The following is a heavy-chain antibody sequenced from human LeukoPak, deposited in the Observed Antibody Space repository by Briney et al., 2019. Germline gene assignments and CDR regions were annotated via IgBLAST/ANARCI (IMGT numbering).Heavy chain of an antibody. CDR1: GFTFSSYV. J-gene: IGHJ6*02. V-gene: IGHV3-23*01. D-gene: IGHD6-13*01. Sequence: GGSLRLSCAASGFTFSSYVMSWVRQAPGKGLEWVSAISGSGGSTYYADSVKGRFTISRDNSKNTLYLQMNSLRAEDTAVYYCAKAGIAAAGNYYGMDVWGQGTTVTVSS. CDR2: ISGSGGST. CDR3: AKAGIAAAGNYYGMDV.